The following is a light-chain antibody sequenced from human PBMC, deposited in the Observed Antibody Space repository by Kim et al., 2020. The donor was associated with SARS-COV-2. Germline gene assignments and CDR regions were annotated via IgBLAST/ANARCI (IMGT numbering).Light chain of an antibody. Sequence: QSALTQPPSVSASRGQSVTISCTGTSSDIGSYDRVSWYQQFPGTAPRLMIFEVDNRPSGVPDRFSGSKSGNAASLTISGLQTEDEADYYCSSYTTYKTVIFGGGTKVTVL. CDR1: SSDIGSYDR. V-gene: IGLV2-18*02. CDR3: SSYTTYKTVI. J-gene: IGLJ2*01. CDR2: EVD.